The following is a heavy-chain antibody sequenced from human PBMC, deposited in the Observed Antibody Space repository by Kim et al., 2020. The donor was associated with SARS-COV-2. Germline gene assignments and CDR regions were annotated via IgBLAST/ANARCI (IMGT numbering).Heavy chain of an antibody. V-gene: IGHV4-31*02. J-gene: IGHJ4*02. Sequence: TYYNPSLKSRVTISVDTSKNQFSLKLSSVTAADTAVYYCASSGDPLPFDYWGQGTLVTVSS. CDR3: ASSGDPLPFDY. CDR2: T. D-gene: IGHD3-10*01.